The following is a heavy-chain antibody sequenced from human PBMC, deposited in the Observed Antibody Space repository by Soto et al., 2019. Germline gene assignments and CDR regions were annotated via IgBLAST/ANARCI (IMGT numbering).Heavy chain of an antibody. CDR1: GGSISSYY. Sequence: SETLSLTCTVSGGSISSYYWSWIRQPPGKGLEWIGYIYYSGSTNYIPSLKSRVTISVDTSKNQFSLKLSSVTAADTAVYYCAGPNYGNFDYWGQGTLVTVSS. CDR3: AGPNYGNFDY. J-gene: IGHJ4*02. D-gene: IGHD4-17*01. V-gene: IGHV4-59*08. CDR2: IYYSGST.